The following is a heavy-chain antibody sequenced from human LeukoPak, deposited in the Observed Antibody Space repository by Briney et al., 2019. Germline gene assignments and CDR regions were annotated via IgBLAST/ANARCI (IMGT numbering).Heavy chain of an antibody. CDR1: GFIFSNHA. D-gene: IGHD1-26*01. CDR2: ISYDGSIQ. Sequence: GGSLRLSCSVSGFIFSNHAMHWVRQAPGKGLECVAYISYDGSIQLYGDSVKGRFTISGDNSKDMLFLQMNSLRVDDTAIYYCVGEVGSRQMNSWGQGTLVTVSS. CDR3: VGEVGSRQMNS. J-gene: IGHJ4*02. V-gene: IGHV3-30-3*01.